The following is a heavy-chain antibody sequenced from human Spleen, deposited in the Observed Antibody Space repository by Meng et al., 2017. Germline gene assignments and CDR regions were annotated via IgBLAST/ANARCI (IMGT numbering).Heavy chain of an antibody. CDR1: GFTFGDYA. D-gene: IGHD5-18*01. CDR3: ARTWIQLWFHSRGGAFDI. Sequence: GESLKISCTASGFTFGDYAMSWFRQAPGKGLEWVANIKQDGSEKYYVDSVKGRFTISRDNAKNSLYLQMNSLRAEDTAVYYCARTWIQLWFHSRGGAFDIWGQGTMVTVSS. J-gene: IGHJ3*02. CDR2: IKQDGSEK. V-gene: IGHV3-7*01.